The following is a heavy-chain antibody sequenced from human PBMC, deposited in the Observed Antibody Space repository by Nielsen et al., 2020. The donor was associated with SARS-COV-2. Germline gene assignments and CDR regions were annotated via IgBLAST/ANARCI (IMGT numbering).Heavy chain of an antibody. D-gene: IGHD2-2*01. CDR3: ASGIVVAFDAFDI. CDR2: IYYSGST. CDR1: GGSISSYY. V-gene: IGHV4-59*01. J-gene: IGHJ3*02. Sequence: SETLSLTCTVSGGSISSYYWSWIRQPPGKGLEWIGYIYYSGSTNYNPSLKSRVTISVDTSKNQFSLKLSSVTAADTAVYHCASGIVVAFDAFDIWGQGTMVTVSS.